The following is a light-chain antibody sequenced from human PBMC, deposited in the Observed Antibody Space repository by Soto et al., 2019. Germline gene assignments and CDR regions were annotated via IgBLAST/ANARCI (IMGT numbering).Light chain of an antibody. V-gene: IGKV1-33*01. CDR3: QHCDYLPI. J-gene: IGKJ3*01. CDR2: DAS. CDR1: QDITSY. Sequence: DIQMTQSPSSLSASVGDRVTITCQASQDITSYLNWYQHKPGKAPKLLIYDASILEAGVPSRFRGNGSGTDFTFTISSLQPEDVATYYCQHCDYLPIFGPGTTVDFK.